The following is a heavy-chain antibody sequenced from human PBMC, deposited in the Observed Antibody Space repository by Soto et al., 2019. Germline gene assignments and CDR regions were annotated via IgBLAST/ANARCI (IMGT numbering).Heavy chain of an antibody. Sequence: EVPLVESGGGLVQPGGSLRLSCVDSGFSFSNYWMSWVRQAPGKGLEWVANIKQGGSEKYYVDPVKGRFTISRDNANTSLYLEMNSLRPEDTAVYYCARQGGSDYGGLYNWFDPWGQGTVVTVSS. D-gene: IGHD3-10*01. J-gene: IGHJ5*02. V-gene: IGHV3-7*04. CDR2: IKQGGSEK. CDR3: ARQGGSDYGGLYNWFDP. CDR1: GFSFSNYW.